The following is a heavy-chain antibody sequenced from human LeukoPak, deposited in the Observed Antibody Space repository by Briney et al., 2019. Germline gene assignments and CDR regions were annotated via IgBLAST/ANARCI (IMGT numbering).Heavy chain of an antibody. CDR1: GASVGSAGYH. D-gene: IGHD1-26*01. CDR3: ARTQSQSGSYRYYFGY. CDR2: IYYISNT. J-gene: IGHJ4*02. Sequence: SETLSLTCTVSGASVGSAGYHWSWIRQPPGGGLEWIGYIYYISNTNYSPSLKSRVTMSVDPSKNQFSLKLNSVTAADTAVYYCARTQSQSGSYRYYFGYWGQGTLVTVSS. V-gene: IGHV4-61*08.